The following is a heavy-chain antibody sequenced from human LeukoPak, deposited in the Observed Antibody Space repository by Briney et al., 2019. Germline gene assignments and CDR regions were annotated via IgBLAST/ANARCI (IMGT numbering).Heavy chain of an antibody. D-gene: IGHD1-14*01. J-gene: IGHJ4*02. CDR2: INPNSGGT. CDR1: GYTFTSYY. Sequence: ASVKVSCKASGYTFTSYYMHWVRQAPGQGLEWMGWINPNSGGTNYAQKFQGRVTMTRDTSIRTAYMELSRLTSDDTAVYYCARHGPEYATSLPFEYWGQGTLVTVSS. CDR3: ARHGPEYATSLPFEY. V-gene: IGHV1-2*02.